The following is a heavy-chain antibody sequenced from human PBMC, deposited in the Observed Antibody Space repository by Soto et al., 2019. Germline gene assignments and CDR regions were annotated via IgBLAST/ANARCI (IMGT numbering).Heavy chain of an antibody. CDR3: AKAPLYCSSTSCYYGEVVDY. CDR2: ISGSSGST. Sequence: EVQLLESGGGLVQPGGSLRLSCAASGLTFRNYAMSWVRQAPGKGLEWVSAISGSSGSTYYVNSVQGRFTISRDNSTNTLPLQMISLRVEDTAVYYCAKAPLYCSSTSCYYGEVVDYWGQGTLVTVSS. CDR1: GLTFRNYA. D-gene: IGHD2-2*01. V-gene: IGHV3-23*01. J-gene: IGHJ4*02.